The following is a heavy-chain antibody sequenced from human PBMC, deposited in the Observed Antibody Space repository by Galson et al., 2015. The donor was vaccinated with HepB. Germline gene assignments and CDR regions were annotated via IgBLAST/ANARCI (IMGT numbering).Heavy chain of an antibody. D-gene: IGHD4-17*01. Sequence: SVKVSCKASGYTFTSYAMNWVRQAPGQGLEWMGWINTNTGDPTYAQGFTGRFVFSLDTSVSTAYLQISSLKAEDTAVYYCARDQGTPFMTTVTTPDYWGQGTQVTVSS. J-gene: IGHJ4*02. CDR3: ARDQGTPFMTTVTTPDY. CDR1: GYTFTSYA. CDR2: INTNTGDP. V-gene: IGHV7-4-1*02.